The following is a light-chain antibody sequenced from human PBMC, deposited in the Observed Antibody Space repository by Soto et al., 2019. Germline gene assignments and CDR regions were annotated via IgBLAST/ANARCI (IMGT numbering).Light chain of an antibody. CDR2: GNS. CDR1: SSNIGAGYD. V-gene: IGLV1-40*01. Sequence: QSVLTQPHSVSGAPGPRITISCTGSSSNIGAGYDVHWYQQLPGTAPKLLISGNSHRPSGVPDRFSGSKSGTSASLAITGLQAEDEAYYYGQSYDSSLSGVVVGGGTELTVL. J-gene: IGLJ3*02. CDR3: QSYDSSLSGVV.